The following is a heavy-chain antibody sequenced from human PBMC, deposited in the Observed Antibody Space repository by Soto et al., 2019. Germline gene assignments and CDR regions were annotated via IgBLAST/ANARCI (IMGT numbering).Heavy chain of an antibody. V-gene: IGHV1-8*01. CDR3: ARGPCMVRGVIRGCMDV. D-gene: IGHD3-10*01. CDR1: GYTFTSYD. CDR2: MNPNSGNT. J-gene: IGHJ6*02. Sequence: QVQLVQSGAEVKKPGASVKVSCKASGYTFTSYDINWVRQATGQGLEWMGWMNPNSGNTGYAQKFQGRVTMTRNTSISTAYMELSSLRSEDTAVYYCARGPCMVRGVIRGCMDVWGQGTTVTVSS.